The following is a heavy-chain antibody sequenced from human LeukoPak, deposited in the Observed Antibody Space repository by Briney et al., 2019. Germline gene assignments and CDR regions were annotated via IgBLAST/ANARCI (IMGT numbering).Heavy chain of an antibody. Sequence: GGSLRLSCAASGFTFSSYSVNWVRQAPGKGLEWVSSISSSSSYIYYADSVKGRFTISRDNAKNSLYLQMNRLRAEDTAVYYCARENYGSGSYEGYFDYWGQGTLVTVSS. D-gene: IGHD3-10*01. CDR3: ARENYGSGSYEGYFDY. CDR2: ISSSSSYI. J-gene: IGHJ4*02. CDR1: GFTFSSYS. V-gene: IGHV3-21*01.